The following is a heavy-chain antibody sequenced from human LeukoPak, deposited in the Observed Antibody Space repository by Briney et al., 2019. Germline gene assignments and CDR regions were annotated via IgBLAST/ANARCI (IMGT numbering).Heavy chain of an antibody. CDR1: GYSISSGYY. D-gene: IGHD3-22*01. J-gene: IGHJ4*02. CDR3: AKEGNYYDSSGYTDY. V-gene: IGHV3-23*01. Sequence: ETLSLTCTVSGYSISSGYYWGWIRQPPGKGLEWVSAISGSGGSTYYADSVKGRFTISRDNSKNTLYLQMNSLRAEDTAVYYCAKEGNYYDSSGYTDYWGQGTLVTVSS. CDR2: ISGSGGST.